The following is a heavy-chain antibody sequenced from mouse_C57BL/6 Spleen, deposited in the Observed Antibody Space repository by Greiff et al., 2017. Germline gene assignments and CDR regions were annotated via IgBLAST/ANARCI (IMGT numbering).Heavy chain of an antibody. CDR2: IHPNSGST. V-gene: IGHV1-64*01. Sequence: QVQLQQPGAELVKPGASVKLSCKASGYTFTNYWMHWVKQSPGEGLEWIGMIHPNSGSTNYNEKFKSKATMTVDKSSSTAYMQLSSLTSEDSAVYYCARKDDYDARYAMDYWGQGTSVTVSS. CDR3: ARKDDYDARYAMDY. D-gene: IGHD2-4*01. J-gene: IGHJ4*01. CDR1: GYTFTNYW.